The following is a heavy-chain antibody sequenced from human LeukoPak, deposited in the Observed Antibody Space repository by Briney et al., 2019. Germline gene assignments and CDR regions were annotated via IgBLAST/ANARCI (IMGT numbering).Heavy chain of an antibody. CDR2: IYYSGST. CDR1: GGSISSSSYY. CDR3: ARRRRNFIAVAGYFDY. Sequence: SETLSLTCTVSGGSISSSSYYWGWIRQPPGKGLEWIGSIYYSGSTYYNPSLKSRVTISVDTSKNQFSLKLSSVTAADTAVYYCARRRRNFIAVAGYFDYWGQGTLVTVSS. J-gene: IGHJ4*02. D-gene: IGHD6-19*01. V-gene: IGHV4-39*01.